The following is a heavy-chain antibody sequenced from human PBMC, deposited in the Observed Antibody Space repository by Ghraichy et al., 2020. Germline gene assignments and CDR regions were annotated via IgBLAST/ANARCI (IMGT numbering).Heavy chain of an antibody. J-gene: IGHJ4*02. CDR3: ARLVGYCSSTSCYEGGFDY. CDR2: IYYSGST. CDR1: GGSISSSSYY. V-gene: IGHV4-39*01. Sequence: SETLSLTCTVSGGSISSSSYYWGWIRQPPGKGLEWIGSIYYSGSTYYNPSLKSRVTISVDTSKNQFSLKLSSVTAADTAVYYCARLVGYCSSTSCYEGGFDYWGQGTLVTVSS. D-gene: IGHD2-2*01.